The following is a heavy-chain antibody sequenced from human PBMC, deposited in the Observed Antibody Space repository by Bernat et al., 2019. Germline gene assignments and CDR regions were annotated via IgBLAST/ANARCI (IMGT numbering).Heavy chain of an antibody. CDR3: ARDLDYDNDY. D-gene: IGHD3/OR15-3a*01. CDR2: ISYDGSNK. CDR1: GFTFSSYA. Sequence: VQLVESGGGLVQPGGSLRLSCAASGFTFSSYAMHWVRQAPGKGLEWVAVISYDGSNKYYADSVKGRFTISRDNSKNTLYLQMNSLRAEDTAVYYCARDLDYDNDYWGQGTLVTVSS. V-gene: IGHV3-30-3*01. J-gene: IGHJ4*02.